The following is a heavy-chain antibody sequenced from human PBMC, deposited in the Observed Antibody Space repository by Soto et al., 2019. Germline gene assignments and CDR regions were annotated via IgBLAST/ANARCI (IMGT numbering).Heavy chain of an antibody. D-gene: IGHD3-3*01. Sequence: GGSLRLSCAASGFTVSSNYMSWVRQAPGKGLEWVSVIYSGGSTYYADSVKGRFTISRDNSKNTLYLQMNSLRAEDTAVYYCARGQITIFGVVTPYYYYGMDVWGQGTTVTVS. V-gene: IGHV3-53*01. CDR2: IYSGGST. J-gene: IGHJ6*02. CDR1: GFTVSSNY. CDR3: ARGQITIFGVVTPYYYYGMDV.